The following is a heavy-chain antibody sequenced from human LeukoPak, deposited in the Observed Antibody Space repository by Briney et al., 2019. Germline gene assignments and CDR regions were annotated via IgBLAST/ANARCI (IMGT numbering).Heavy chain of an antibody. CDR1: GGTFSSYA. Sequence: ASVKVSCKASGGTFSSYALSWVRQAPGQGLGWMGTIIPIVGIANYAQKFQGRVTITADKSTSTAYMELSSLRSEDTAVYYCARDGEMATIYFDYWGQGTLVTVSS. J-gene: IGHJ4*02. CDR2: IIPIVGIA. V-gene: IGHV1-69*04. CDR3: ARDGEMATIYFDY. D-gene: IGHD5-24*01.